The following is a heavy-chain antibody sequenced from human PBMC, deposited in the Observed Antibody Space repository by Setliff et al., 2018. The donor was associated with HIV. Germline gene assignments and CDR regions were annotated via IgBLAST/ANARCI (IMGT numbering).Heavy chain of an antibody. CDR3: ASARIPTGGTSTSFDY. Sequence: GGSLRLSCVGSGFPFSAYSLSWVRMAPGKGLEWIAYIYMGNSNIYIGDSVKGRFTISRDNSNNTLYLQLNSLRPEDTAVYYCASARIPTGGTSTSFDYWGQGTLVTVSS. V-gene: IGHV3-48*01. CDR1: GFPFSAYS. D-gene: IGHD1-1*01. J-gene: IGHJ4*02. CDR2: IYMGNSNI.